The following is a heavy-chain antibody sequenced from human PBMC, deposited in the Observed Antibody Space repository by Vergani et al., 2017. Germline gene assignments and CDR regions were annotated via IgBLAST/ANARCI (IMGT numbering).Heavy chain of an antibody. D-gene: IGHD4-17*01. CDR1: GGTFSSYA. V-gene: IGHV1-69*18. Sequence: QVQLVQSGAEVKKPGSSVKVSCKASGGTFSSYAISWVRQAPGQGLEWMGRIIPIFGTANYAQKFQGRLTITADESTSTAYMELSSRRSEDTAVYYCACQLAPYYGDFYEFDYWGQGTLVTVSS. CDR3: ACQLAPYYGDFYEFDY. CDR2: IIPIFGTA. J-gene: IGHJ4*02.